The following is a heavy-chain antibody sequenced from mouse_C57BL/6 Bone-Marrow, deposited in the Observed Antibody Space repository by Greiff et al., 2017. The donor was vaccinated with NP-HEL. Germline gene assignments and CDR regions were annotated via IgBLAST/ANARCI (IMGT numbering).Heavy chain of an antibody. J-gene: IGHJ1*03. CDR3: ASISRDNYDGYQGFDV. Sequence: VMLVESGPGLVAPSQSLSITCTVSGFSLTSYGVSWVRQPPGKGLEWLGVIWGDGSTNYHSALISRLSISKDNSKSQVFLKLNSLQTDDTATYYCASISRDNYDGYQGFDVWGTGTTVTVSS. D-gene: IGHD2-3*01. CDR1: GFSLTSYG. V-gene: IGHV2-3*01. CDR2: IWGDGST.